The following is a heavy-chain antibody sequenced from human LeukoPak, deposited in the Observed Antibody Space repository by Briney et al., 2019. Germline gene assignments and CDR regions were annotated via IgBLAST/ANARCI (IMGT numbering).Heavy chain of an antibody. CDR1: GFTFRSYG. CDR2: ICGSGDST. D-gene: IGHD2-21*01. V-gene: IGHV3-23*01. Sequence: RGSLRLSCAASGFTFRSYGMTWVRQAPGKGLEGVSAICGSGDSTYYADSVKGRFTISRDNSKNTLYLQMNSLRAEDTAVYYCAKDTGHMNPRLIDYWGQGTLVTVSS. J-gene: IGHJ4*02. CDR3: AKDTGHMNPRLIDY.